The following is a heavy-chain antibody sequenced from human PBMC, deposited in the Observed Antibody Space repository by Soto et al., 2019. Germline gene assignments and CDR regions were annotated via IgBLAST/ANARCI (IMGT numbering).Heavy chain of an antibody. V-gene: IGHV1-3*01. CDR3: ARSIVVVTSFDY. CDR2: INAGNGNT. Sequence: QVQLVQSGAEVKKPGASVKVSCKASGYTFTSYAMHWVRLAPGQRLEWMGWINAGNGNTKYSQKFQGRVTITRDTSASTAYMELSSLRSEDTAVYYCARSIVVVTSFDYWGQGTLVTVSS. CDR1: GYTFTSYA. J-gene: IGHJ4*02. D-gene: IGHD3-22*01.